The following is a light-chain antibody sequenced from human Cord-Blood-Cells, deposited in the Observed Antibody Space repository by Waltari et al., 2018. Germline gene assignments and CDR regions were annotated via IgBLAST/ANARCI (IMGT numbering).Light chain of an antibody. Sequence: SYVLTQPPSVSVAPGKTARITCGGNNIESKSVHWYQQKPGQAPVLVVYDDIDRPSGIPERFSGSNSGNTATLTISRVEAGDEADYYCQVWDSSSDHVVFGGGTKLTVL. V-gene: IGLV3-21*03. J-gene: IGLJ2*01. CDR2: DDI. CDR1: NIESKS. CDR3: QVWDSSSDHVV.